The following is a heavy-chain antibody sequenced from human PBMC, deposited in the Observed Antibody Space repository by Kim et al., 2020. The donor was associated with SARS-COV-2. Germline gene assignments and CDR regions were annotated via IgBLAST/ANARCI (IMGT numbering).Heavy chain of an antibody. J-gene: IGHJ5*02. Sequence: ASVKVSCKASGYTFTSYAMHWVRQAPGQRLEWMGWINAGNGNTKYSQKFQGRVTITRDTSASTAYMELSSLRSEDTAVYYCARDRDTAMVLPEYNWFDPWGQGTLVTVSS. V-gene: IGHV1-3*01. CDR1: GYTFTSYA. CDR2: INAGNGNT. CDR3: ARDRDTAMVLPEYNWFDP. D-gene: IGHD5-18*01.